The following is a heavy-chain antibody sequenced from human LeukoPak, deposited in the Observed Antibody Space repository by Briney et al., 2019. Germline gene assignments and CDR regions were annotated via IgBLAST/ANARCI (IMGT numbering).Heavy chain of an antibody. CDR1: GYTFTSYA. D-gene: IGHD2-8*01. J-gene: IGHJ4*02. CDR2: IIPIFGTA. Sequence: ASVKVSCKASGYTFTSYAMNWVRQAPGQGLEWMGGIIPIFGTANYAQKFQGRVTITADESTSTAYMELSSLRSEDTAVYYCARDPYDWGQGTLVTVSS. V-gene: IGHV1-69*13. CDR3: ARDPYD.